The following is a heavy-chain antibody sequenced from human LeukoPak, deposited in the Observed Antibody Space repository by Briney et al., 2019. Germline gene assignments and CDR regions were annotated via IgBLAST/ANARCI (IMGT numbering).Heavy chain of an antibody. D-gene: IGHD6-19*01. CDR1: GFTFSSYA. CDR2: ISSSGSTI. V-gene: IGHV3-48*03. J-gene: IGHJ4*02. CDR3: ARDPSLAVAGFFDY. Sequence: GGSLRLSCAASGFTFSSYAMNWVRQAPGKGLEWVSYISSSGSTIYYADSVKGRFTISRDNAKNSLYLQMNSLRAEDTAVYYCARDPSLAVAGFFDYWGQGTLVTVSS.